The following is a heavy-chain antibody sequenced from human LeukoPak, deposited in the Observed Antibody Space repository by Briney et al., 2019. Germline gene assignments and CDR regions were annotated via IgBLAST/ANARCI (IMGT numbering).Heavy chain of an antibody. CDR1: GFTFSSYS. Sequence: GGSLRLSCAASGFTFSSYSMNWVRQAPGKGLEWVSHISGYSSTLYYADSVKGRFTISRDNAKNSLYLQMNSLRAEDTAVYYCARDSPYGGYFDLWGRGTLVTVSS. D-gene: IGHD4-17*01. CDR2: ISGYSSTL. CDR3: ARDSPYGGYFDL. J-gene: IGHJ2*01. V-gene: IGHV3-48*01.